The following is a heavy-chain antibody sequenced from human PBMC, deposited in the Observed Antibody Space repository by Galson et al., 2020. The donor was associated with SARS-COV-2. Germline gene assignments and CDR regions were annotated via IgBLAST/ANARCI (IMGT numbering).Heavy chain of an antibody. CDR3: ARDCIGVRCSGAAKDY. V-gene: IGHV3-48*01. J-gene: IGHJ4*02. D-gene: IGHD2-15*01. CDR2: ISSSSSTI. Sequence: GGSLRLSCAASGFTFSSYSMNWVRQAPGKGLEWVSYISSSSSTIYYADSVKGRFTISRDNAKNSLYLQMNSLRAEDTAVYYCARDCIGVRCSGAAKDYWGQGTLVTVSS. CDR1: GFTFSSYS.